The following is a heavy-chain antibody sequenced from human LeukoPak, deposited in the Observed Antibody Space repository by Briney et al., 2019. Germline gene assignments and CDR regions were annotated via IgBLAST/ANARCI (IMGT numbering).Heavy chain of an antibody. CDR3: AKERAGYTNPYYFDY. J-gene: IGHJ4*02. D-gene: IGHD3-16*02. V-gene: IGHV3-23*01. Sequence: RRSRRPSRAAAGFTFTTYAMSWVSQAPRNWLEWDSTISGSGANTYYADSVRGRFTISRDKSKNTLYLHMNSLRAEDTAVYYCAKERAGYTNPYYFDYWGQGTLVTVSS. CDR2: ISGSGANT. CDR1: GFTFTTYA.